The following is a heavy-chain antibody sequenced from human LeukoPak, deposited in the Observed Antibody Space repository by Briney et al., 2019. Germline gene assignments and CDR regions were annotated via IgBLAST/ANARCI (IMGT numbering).Heavy chain of an antibody. J-gene: IGHJ4*02. CDR2: ISGSGNKI. D-gene: IGHD3-10*01. CDR3: ARGTQSPVSGYFDF. V-gene: IGHV3-48*03. Sequence: GGSLRLSCAASGFTFSSYDMNWVRQAPGKGLEWVSYISGSGNKIKYADSVKGRFTISRDNAKNSLYLQMNSLRAEDTAVYYCARGTQSPVSGYFDFWGQGTLVTVSS. CDR1: GFTFSSYD.